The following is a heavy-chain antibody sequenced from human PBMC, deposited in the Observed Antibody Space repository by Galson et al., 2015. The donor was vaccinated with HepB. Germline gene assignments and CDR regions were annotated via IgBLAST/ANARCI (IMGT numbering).Heavy chain of an antibody. CDR2: IYYSGST. CDR1: GGSVSSGSYY. CDR3: ARRQLDPAGFDP. Sequence: SETLSLTCTVSGGSVSSGSYYWSWIRQPPGRGLEWIGYIYYSGSTNYNPSLKSRVTISVDTSTNQFSLELSSVTAADTAVYYCARRQLDPAGFDPWGQGTLFTVSS. V-gene: IGHV4-61*01. J-gene: IGHJ5*02. D-gene: IGHD1-1*01.